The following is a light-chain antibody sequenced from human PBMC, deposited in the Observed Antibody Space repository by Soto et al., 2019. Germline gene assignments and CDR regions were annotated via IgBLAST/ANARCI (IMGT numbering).Light chain of an antibody. CDR1: QSISSY. J-gene: IGKJ5*01. CDR2: AAS. CDR3: KQSYSTPPVT. Sequence: DIQMTQSPSSLSASVGDRVTITCRASQSISSYLNWYQQKPGKAPKLLIYAASSLQSGVPSRFSGSGSGTDFTLTIISLQPEDFATYYCKQSYSTPPVTFGQGTRLEIQ. V-gene: IGKV1-39*01.